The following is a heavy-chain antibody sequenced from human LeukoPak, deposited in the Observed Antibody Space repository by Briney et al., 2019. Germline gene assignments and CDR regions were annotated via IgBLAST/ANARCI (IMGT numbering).Heavy chain of an antibody. V-gene: IGHV1-46*01. Sequence: GASVKVSCTASGYTFTSYYMHWVRQAPGQGLEWMGMINPSDRSTSYAQKFLGRIIMTGDTPTGTLYMELNSLRSDDTAVYFCARDLDVGGGSYDHWGQGTLVTVSS. CDR1: GYTFTSYY. J-gene: IGHJ5*02. D-gene: IGHD1-26*01. CDR3: ARDLDVGGGSYDH. CDR2: INPSDRST.